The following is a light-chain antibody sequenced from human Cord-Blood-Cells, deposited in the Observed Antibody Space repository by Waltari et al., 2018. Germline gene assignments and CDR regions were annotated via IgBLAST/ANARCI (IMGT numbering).Light chain of an antibody. CDR2: EGS. J-gene: IGLJ3*02. Sequence: QSALTQPASVSGSPGQSIIISCTGTSSDVGSYNLVSWYQQHPGKAPKPMIYEGSKRPSGVSNRFSGSKSGNTASLTISGLQAEDEADYYCCSYAGSSTLVFGGGTKLTVL. CDR1: SSDVGSYNL. CDR3: CSYAGSSTLV. V-gene: IGLV2-23*01.